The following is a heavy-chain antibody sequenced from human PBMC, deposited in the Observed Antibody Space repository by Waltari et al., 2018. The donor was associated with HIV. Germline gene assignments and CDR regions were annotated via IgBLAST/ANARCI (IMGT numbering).Heavy chain of an antibody. CDR2: LKQDGSEK. CDR1: GFTFSSYW. CDR3: AKDWRYCDSVPFDY. V-gene: IGHV3-7*01. Sequence: EVQLVESGGGLVQPGGSLRLSCAASGFTFSSYWMSWVRQAPGKGLVWVADLKQDGSEKYYADCVRGRFTISRDNAKNSRYLQMNSLRAEDTAVYDCAKDWRYCDSVPFDYWGQGTLVTVSS. J-gene: IGHJ4*02. D-gene: IGHD4-17*01.